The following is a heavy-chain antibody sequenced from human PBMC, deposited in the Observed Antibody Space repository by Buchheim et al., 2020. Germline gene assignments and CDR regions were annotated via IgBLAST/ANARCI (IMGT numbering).Heavy chain of an antibody. CDR3: ARDKPNYYDSSGYWAVERDYYYYGMDV. V-gene: IGHV3-7*01. D-gene: IGHD3-22*01. J-gene: IGHJ6*02. CDR1: GFTFSSYW. CDR2: IKQDGREK. Sequence: EVQLVESGGGLVQPGGSLRLSCAASGFTFSSYWMSWVRQAPGKGLEWVANIKQDGREKYYVDSVKGRFTISRDNAKNSLYLQMNSLRAEDTAVYYCARDKPNYYDSSGYWAVERDYYYYGMDVWGQGTT.